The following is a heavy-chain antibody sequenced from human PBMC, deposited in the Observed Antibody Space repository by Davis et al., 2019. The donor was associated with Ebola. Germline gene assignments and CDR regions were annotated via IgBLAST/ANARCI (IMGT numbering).Heavy chain of an antibody. D-gene: IGHD3-10*01. CDR2: ISGSGGST. J-gene: IGHJ6*04. Sequence: GESLKISCAASGFTFSSYAMSWVRQAPGKGLEWVSAISGSGGSTYYADSVKGRFTISRDNAKNTLYLQMNSLRAEDTAVYYCAKDGLTMVRGEYYYYGMDVWGKGTTVTVSS. CDR3: AKDGLTMVRGEYYYYGMDV. CDR1: GFTFSSYA. V-gene: IGHV3-23*01.